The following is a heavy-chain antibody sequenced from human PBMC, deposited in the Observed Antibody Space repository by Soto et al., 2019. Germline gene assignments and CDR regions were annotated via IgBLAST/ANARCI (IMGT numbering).Heavy chain of an antibody. J-gene: IGHJ4*02. CDR3: ASRGWFGV. D-gene: IGHD3-10*01. CDR2: ISDSVFST. V-gene: IGHV3-23*01. CDR1: GFTFSSYA. Sequence: EVQLLESGGGLVQPGGSLRLSCAASGFTFSSYAMSWVRQAPGKGLEWVSTISDSVFSTYYADSVRGRFTISRDNSKNTLYLQMNSLRADDTAVYYCASRGWFGVWGQGTLVTVSS.